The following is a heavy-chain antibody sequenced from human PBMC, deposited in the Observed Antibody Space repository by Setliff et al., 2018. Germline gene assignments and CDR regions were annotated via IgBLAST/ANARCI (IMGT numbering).Heavy chain of an antibody. CDR1: GGSFSNYY. J-gene: IGHJ4*02. D-gene: IGHD5-12*01. CDR3: AGTPALGTSWLSPFDY. V-gene: IGHV4-34*01. CDR2: VSHSGST. Sequence: PSETLSLTCAVYGGSFSNYYWSWIRQPPGKGLEWLGEVSHSGSTNYKPSLKGRVAMSVDTSKNQFSLKMSSVTAADTAMYYCAGTPALGTSWLSPFDYWGQGTLVTVSS.